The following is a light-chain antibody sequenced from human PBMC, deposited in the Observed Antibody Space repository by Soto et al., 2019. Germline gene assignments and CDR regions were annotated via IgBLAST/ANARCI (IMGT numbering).Light chain of an antibody. J-gene: IGKJ1*01. CDR2: AAS. V-gene: IGKV1-39*01. Sequence: DIQMTQSPSSLSASVGDRVTITCRASQSISSYLNWYQQKPGKAPKLLIYAASSLPSGVPSRFSGSGSGTDFTLTISSLQPEDFATYYCQQTYSTPGWTFGQGTKVEIK. CDR1: QSISSY. CDR3: QQTYSTPGWT.